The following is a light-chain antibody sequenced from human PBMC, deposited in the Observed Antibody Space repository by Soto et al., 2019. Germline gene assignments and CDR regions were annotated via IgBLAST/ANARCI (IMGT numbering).Light chain of an antibody. V-gene: IGKV4-1*01. CDR2: WAS. J-gene: IGKJ1*01. CDR1: QSVLYSSNNKNY. Sequence: DIVMTQSPDSLAVSLGERATINCKSSQSVLYSSNNKNYLAWYQQKPGQPPKLLIYWASTRESGVPDRFSGSGSVTDFTLTISSLQAEDVAVYYCQQYYSTPRTFDQGTKVEIK. CDR3: QQYYSTPRT.